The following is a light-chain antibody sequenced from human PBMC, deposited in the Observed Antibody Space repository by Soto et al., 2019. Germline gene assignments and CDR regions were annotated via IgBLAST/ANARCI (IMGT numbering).Light chain of an antibody. CDR1: SSDVGGYNY. V-gene: IGLV2-14*01. CDR3: SSYTSSSPLI. J-gene: IGLJ2*01. CDR2: DVS. Sequence: QSALTQPASVSGSPGQSITISCTGTSSDVGGYNYVSWYQQHPGKAPKLMIYDVSNRPSGVSNRFSGSKSGNTASLTISGLQAEDEYYYYCSSYTSSSPLIFGGGTKVTVL.